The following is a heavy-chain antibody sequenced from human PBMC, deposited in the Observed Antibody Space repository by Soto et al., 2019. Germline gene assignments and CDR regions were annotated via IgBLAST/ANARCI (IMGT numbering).Heavy chain of an antibody. CDR1: GDSFKNYA. D-gene: IGHD1-1*01. V-gene: IGHV1-69*06. J-gene: IGHJ4*02. CDR2: TIPLFGTA. CDR3: ARLDSTLITFDY. Sequence: QVQLVQSGAEVKKPGSSVKISCKTSGDSFKNYAIGWVRQVPGQGLEWTGSTIPLFGTANYARMFEGRVTFTADKSPPSVYMEVGSLRSAATAVYCCARLDSTLITFDYWGQGTLVTVSS.